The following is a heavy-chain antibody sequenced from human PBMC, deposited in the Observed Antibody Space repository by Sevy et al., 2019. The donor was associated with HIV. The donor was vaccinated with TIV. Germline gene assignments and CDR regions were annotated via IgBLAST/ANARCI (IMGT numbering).Heavy chain of an antibody. CDR1: GFTFSSYE. CDR3: AREPTVTTRYYGMDV. J-gene: IGHJ6*02. CDR2: ISSSGSTI. V-gene: IGHV3-48*03. Sequence: GGSLRLSCAASGFTFSSYEMNWVRQAPGKGLEWVSYISSSGSTIYYADSVKGRFTISRDNAKNSLYLQMNSLRAEDTAVYYCAREPTVTTRYYGMDVWGQRTTVTVSS. D-gene: IGHD4-17*01.